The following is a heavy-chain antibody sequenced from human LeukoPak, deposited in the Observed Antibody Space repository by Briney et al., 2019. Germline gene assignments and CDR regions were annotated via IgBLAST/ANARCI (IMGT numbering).Heavy chain of an antibody. Sequence: PSETLSLTWTVSGGSISSSSYYWGWIREPPGKGLEWIGSMYYSGSTYYNPSLKSRVTISGDTSKNQFSLKLSSVTAADTAVYYCARLSMLRYRSGGSCSLAMDVWGKGTTVTISS. V-gene: IGHV4-39*01. CDR1: GGSISSSSYY. D-gene: IGHD2-15*01. J-gene: IGHJ6*04. CDR3: ARLSMLRYRSGGSCSLAMDV. CDR2: MYYSGST.